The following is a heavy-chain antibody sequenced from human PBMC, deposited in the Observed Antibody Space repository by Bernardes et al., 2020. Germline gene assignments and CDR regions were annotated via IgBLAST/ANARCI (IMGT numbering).Heavy chain of an antibody. D-gene: IGHD6-13*01. CDR1: GFTFSSYA. CDR2: ISYDGSNK. J-gene: IGHJ4*02. V-gene: IGHV3-30-3*01. Sequence: GGSLRLSCAASGFTFSSYAMHWVRQAPGKGLEWVAVISYDGSNKYYADSVKGRFTISRDNSKNTLNLQMNSLRAEDTAVYYCARAWETGYSSSWYFDYWGQGTLVTVSS. CDR3: ARAWETGYSSSWYFDY.